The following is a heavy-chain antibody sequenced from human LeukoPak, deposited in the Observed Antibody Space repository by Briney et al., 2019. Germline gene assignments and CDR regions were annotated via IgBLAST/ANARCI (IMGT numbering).Heavy chain of an antibody. J-gene: IGHJ5*02. CDR2: FSYSGST. Sequence: PSETLSLTCTVSGDSISSSSFYWGWIRQPPGKGLEWIGSFSYSGSTYYNPSLKSRVTISVDTSKNQFSLKLSPVTAADTAVYYCARVGAYCGGDCSRGPKHNWFDPWGQGTLVTVSS. CDR1: GDSISSSSFY. D-gene: IGHD2-21*02. CDR3: ARVGAYCGGDCSRGPKHNWFDP. V-gene: IGHV4-39*07.